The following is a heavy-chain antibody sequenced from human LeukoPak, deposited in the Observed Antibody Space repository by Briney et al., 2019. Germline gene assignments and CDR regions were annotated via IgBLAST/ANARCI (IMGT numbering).Heavy chain of an antibody. CDR3: AKGLGPLVRGVVPRTYYMDV. J-gene: IGHJ6*03. V-gene: IGHV3-48*03. CDR1: GFTFSSYE. CDR2: ISSSGSTI. Sequence: GGSLRLSCAASGFTFSSYEMNWVRQAPGKGLEWVSYISSSGSTIYYADSVKGRFTISRDNAKNSLYLQMNSLGVEDTAVYYCAKGLGPLVRGVVPRTYYMDVWGRGTTVTVSS. D-gene: IGHD3-10*01.